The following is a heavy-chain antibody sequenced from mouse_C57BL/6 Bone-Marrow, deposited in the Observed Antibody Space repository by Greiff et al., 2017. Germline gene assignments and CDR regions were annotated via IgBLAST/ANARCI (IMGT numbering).Heavy chain of an antibody. CDR1: GYTFTSYG. V-gene: IGHV1-81*01. D-gene: IGHD1-1*01. Sequence: VQGVESGAELARPGASVKLSCKASGYTFTSYGISWVKQRTGQGLEWIGEIYPRSGNTYYNEKFKGKATLTADKSSSTAYMELRSLSSEDSAVYFCARYRYYGSSDYWGQGTTLTVSS. CDR3: ARYRYYGSSDY. J-gene: IGHJ2*01. CDR2: IYPRSGNT.